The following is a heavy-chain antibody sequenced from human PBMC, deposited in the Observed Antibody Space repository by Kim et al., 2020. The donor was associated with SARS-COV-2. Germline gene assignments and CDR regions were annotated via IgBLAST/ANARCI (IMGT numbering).Heavy chain of an antibody. CDR2: IYYSGST. Sequence: SETLSLTCTVSGGSVSSGSYYWSWIRQPPGKGLEWIGYIYYSGSTNYNPSLKSRVTISVDTSKNQFSLKLSSVTAADTAVYYCARQYSGSYGGNAFDIWGQGTMVTVSS. J-gene: IGHJ3*02. V-gene: IGHV4-61*01. D-gene: IGHD1-26*01. CDR1: GGSVSSGSYY. CDR3: ARQYSGSYGGNAFDI.